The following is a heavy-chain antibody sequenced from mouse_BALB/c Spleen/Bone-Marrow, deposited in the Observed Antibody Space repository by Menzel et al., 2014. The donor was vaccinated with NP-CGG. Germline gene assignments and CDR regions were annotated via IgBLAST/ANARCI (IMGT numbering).Heavy chain of an antibody. CDR1: GFTFTDYY. J-gene: IGHJ3*01. CDR2: IRNKANGYAT. V-gene: IGHV7-3*02. Sequence: EVQVVESGGGLVQPGGSLRLSCATSGFTFTDYYMSWVRQPPGKALEWLGFIRNKANGYATEYSASVKGRFTISGDNSQSILYLQMNTLRAEDSATYYCARDRRYDLAWFAYWGQGTLVTVSA. CDR3: ARDRRYDLAWFAY. D-gene: IGHD2-14*01.